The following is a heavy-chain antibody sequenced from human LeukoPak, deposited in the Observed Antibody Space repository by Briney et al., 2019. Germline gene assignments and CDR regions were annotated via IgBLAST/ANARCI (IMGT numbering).Heavy chain of an antibody. CDR2: IYYSGST. CDR3: ARLRVVAAPDY. J-gene: IGHJ4*02. V-gene: IGHV4-39*01. Sequence: SETLSLTCTVSGGSISSSSYYWGWIRQPPGKGLEWIGSIYYSGSTYYNPSLKSRVTISVDTSKNQFSLKLSSVTAADTAVYYCARLRVVAAPDYWGQGTLVTASS. CDR1: GGSISSSSYY. D-gene: IGHD2-15*01.